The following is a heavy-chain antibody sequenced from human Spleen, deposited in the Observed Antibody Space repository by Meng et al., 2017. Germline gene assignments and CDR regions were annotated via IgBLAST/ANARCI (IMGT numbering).Heavy chain of an antibody. V-gene: IGHV3-23*01. CDR3: VRRAAGNFDY. CDR1: GFTFNNYA. Sequence: LSLTCAASGFTFNNYAMTWVRQSPGKGLEWVSAIGGGGGTDYADSVKGRFTISRDNSENTLFPQMNSLRPEDTAIYFCVRRAAGNFDYWGQGTLVTVSS. J-gene: IGHJ4*02. D-gene: IGHD6-13*01. CDR2: IGGGGGT.